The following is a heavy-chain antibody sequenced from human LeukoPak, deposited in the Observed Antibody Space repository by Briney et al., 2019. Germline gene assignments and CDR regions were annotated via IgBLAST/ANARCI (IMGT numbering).Heavy chain of an antibody. J-gene: IGHJ5*02. CDR1: GYTFTGYY. Sequence: ASVKVSCKASGYTFTGYYMHWVRQAPGQGLEWMGWINPNSGGTNYAQKFQGRVTMTRDTSISTAYMELSRLRSDDTAVYYCARDDNSSWYLIPWGQGTLVTVSS. CDR2: INPNSGGT. CDR3: ARDDNSSWYLIP. V-gene: IGHV1-2*02. D-gene: IGHD6-13*01.